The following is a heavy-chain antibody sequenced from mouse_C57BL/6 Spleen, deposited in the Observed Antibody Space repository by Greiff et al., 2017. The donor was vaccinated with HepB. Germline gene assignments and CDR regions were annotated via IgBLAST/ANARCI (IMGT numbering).Heavy chain of an antibody. CDR2: INYDGSST. CDR1: GFTFSDYY. CDR3: ARVYYSNYHYAMDY. V-gene: IGHV5-16*01. Sequence: DVKLVESEGGLVQPGSSMKLSCTASGFTFSDYYMAWVRQVPEKGLEWVANINYDGSSTYYLDSLKSRFIISRDNAKNILYLQTSSLKSEDTATYYCARVYYSNYHYAMDYWGQGTSVTVSS. J-gene: IGHJ4*01. D-gene: IGHD2-5*01.